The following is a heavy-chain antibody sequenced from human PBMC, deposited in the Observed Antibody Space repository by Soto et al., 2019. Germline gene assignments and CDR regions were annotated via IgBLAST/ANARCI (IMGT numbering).Heavy chain of an antibody. CDR2: ISGSGGST. J-gene: IGHJ4*02. D-gene: IGHD1-26*01. CDR3: ARRGSGSYYDY. Sequence: EVQVLESGGGLVQPGGSLRLSCAASGFTFSSYAMRWVRQAPGKGLEWVSAISGSGGSTYYADSVKGRFTISRDNSKNTLYLQMNSLGGEDTAVYYCARRGSGSYYDYWGQGTLVTVSS. V-gene: IGHV3-23*01. CDR1: GFTFSSYA.